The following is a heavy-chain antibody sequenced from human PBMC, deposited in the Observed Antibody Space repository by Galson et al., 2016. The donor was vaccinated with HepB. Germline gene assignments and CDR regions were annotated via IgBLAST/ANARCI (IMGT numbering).Heavy chain of an antibody. J-gene: IGHJ6*02. D-gene: IGHD6-13*01. V-gene: IGHV3-30*04. CDR3: ARDREQQLPDYIFYYYGMDV. CDR1: GFTFSIYA. CDR2: IPYDGRNI. Sequence: SLRLSCAASGFTFSIYAMHWVRQAPGMGLEWVALIPYDGRNIYYADSVKGQFFISRDNSKNTLYLQMNSLRPEDTAVYYCARDREQQLPDYIFYYYGMDVWGQGTTVTVSS.